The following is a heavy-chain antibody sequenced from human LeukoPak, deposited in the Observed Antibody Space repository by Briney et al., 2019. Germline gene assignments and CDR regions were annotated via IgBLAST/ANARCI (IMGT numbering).Heavy chain of an antibody. CDR1: GYRFTSYW. V-gene: IGHV5-51*01. D-gene: IGHD3-22*01. Sequence: GESLKISCKGSGYRFTSYWIGWVRQVPGKGLEWMGIIYPGDSDTRYSPSFQGQVTISADKSISTAYLQWSSLKASDTAMYYCARQRYYDSSGQFDPWGQGTLVTVSS. CDR2: IYPGDSDT. J-gene: IGHJ5*02. CDR3: ARQRYYDSSGQFDP.